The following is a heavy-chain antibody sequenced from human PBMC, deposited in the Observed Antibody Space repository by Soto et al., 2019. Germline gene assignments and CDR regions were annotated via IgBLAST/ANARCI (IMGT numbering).Heavy chain of an antibody. Sequence: GGSVKVSCKASGYTFTSYYIHWVRQAPGQGLVWMGIINPSGGSTSYAQKFQGRVTMTRDTSTSTVYMELSSLRSEDTAVYYCAREGNIVGATDYWGQGTLVTVSS. J-gene: IGHJ4*02. CDR1: GYTFTSYY. CDR2: INPSGGST. CDR3: AREGNIVGATDY. D-gene: IGHD1-26*01. V-gene: IGHV1-46*01.